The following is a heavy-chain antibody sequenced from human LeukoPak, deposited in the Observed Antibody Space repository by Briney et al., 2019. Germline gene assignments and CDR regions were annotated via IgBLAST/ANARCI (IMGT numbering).Heavy chain of an antibody. Sequence: GASVKVSCKASGGTFITYAISWVRQAPGQGLEWMGRIIPILGITNYAQKFQGRVTITADKSTNTAYMELSNLRSEDTAVYYCAGDRALVRELWSASAFDYWGQGTLVTVSS. V-gene: IGHV1-69*04. CDR2: IIPILGIT. J-gene: IGHJ4*02. CDR1: GGTFITYA. D-gene: IGHD5-18*01. CDR3: AGDRALVRELWSASAFDY.